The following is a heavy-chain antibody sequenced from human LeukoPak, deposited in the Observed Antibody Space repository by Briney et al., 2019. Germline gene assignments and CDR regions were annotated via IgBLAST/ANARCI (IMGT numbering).Heavy chain of an antibody. V-gene: IGHV4-30-4*08. CDR3: TRGWWFDA. J-gene: IGHJ5*02. CDR1: GGSIKTDDCY. D-gene: IGHD6-13*01. Sequence: NPSQTLSLTCTVSGGSIKTDDCYWSWIRQPPGKGLEWVGYIYDSGTTYYNPSLKSRVTISVDTSKNQFSLKLSSVTAADTAVYYCTRGWWFDAWGQGTLVTVSS. CDR2: IYDSGTT.